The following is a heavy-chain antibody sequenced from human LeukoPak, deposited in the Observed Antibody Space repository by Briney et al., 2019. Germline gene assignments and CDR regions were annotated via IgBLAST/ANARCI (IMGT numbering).Heavy chain of an antibody. CDR2: IKSKTERGAS. V-gene: IGHV3-15*01. J-gene: IGHJ5*02. D-gene: IGHD3-10*01. CDR1: GFTFTNAW. Sequence: PGGSLRLSCAASGFTFTNAWMYWVRQAPGKGLEWVGRIKSKTERGASDSAAPVTDSFNISRDDSKRTLNLEMNSLKTEDTGVYYYSTLWYGAWGQGTLVTVSS. CDR3: STLWYGA.